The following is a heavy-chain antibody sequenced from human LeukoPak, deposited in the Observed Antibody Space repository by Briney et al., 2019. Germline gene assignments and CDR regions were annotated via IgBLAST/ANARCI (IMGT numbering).Heavy chain of an antibody. Sequence: SQTLSLTCTVSGGSISSGGSYWSWIRQHPGKGLEWIGYIYYSGSTYYNPSLKSRVTISVDTSKNQFSLKLSSVTAADTAVYYCARATGGYSYGSWFDPWGQGTLVTVSS. CDR3: ARATGGYSYGSWFDP. CDR1: GGSISSGGSY. J-gene: IGHJ5*02. V-gene: IGHV4-31*03. D-gene: IGHD5-18*01. CDR2: IYYSGST.